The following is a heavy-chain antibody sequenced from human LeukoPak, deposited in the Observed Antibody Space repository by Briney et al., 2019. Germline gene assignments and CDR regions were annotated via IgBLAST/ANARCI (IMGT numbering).Heavy chain of an antibody. CDR3: ARAIYGDYSFDY. V-gene: IGHV3-53*05. D-gene: IGHD4-17*01. CDR1: GFTVSSNY. CDR2: IYSGGST. Sequence: PGGSLRLSCAASGFTVSSNYMSWVRQAPGKGLEWVSVIYSGGSTFYAESVKGRFTISRDNSKNTVYLQMNSLTTEDTAVYYCARAIYGDYSFDYWGQGTLVSVSS. J-gene: IGHJ4*02.